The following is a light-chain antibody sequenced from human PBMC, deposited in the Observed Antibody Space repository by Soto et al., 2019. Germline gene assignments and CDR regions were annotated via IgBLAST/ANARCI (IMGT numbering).Light chain of an antibody. CDR1: QGISNY. Sequence: DIQMTQSPYSLSASVGDRVTITCRASQGISNYLAWYQQKPGKAPKLLIYKASTLKSGVPSRFSGSGSGTEFSLTISSLQPEDSGTYYCLQYWDYSWTFGQGTKVDIK. J-gene: IGKJ1*01. V-gene: IGKV1-17*01. CDR3: LQYWDYSWT. CDR2: KAS.